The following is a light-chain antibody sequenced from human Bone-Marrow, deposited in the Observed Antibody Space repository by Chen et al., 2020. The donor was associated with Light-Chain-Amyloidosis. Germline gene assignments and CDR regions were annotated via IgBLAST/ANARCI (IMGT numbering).Light chain of an antibody. CDR2: DAS. CDR1: QDISNY. CDR3: QQYYDLPFT. V-gene: IGKV1-33*01. Sequence: DIQMTQSPSSLLASVGDRVTITCQASQDISNYLNWYQQKPGKAPKLLIHDASSLESGVPSRFSGSGSGTDFTFTISSLQPGDIGTYHCQQYYDLPFTFGQGTKLEI. J-gene: IGKJ2*01.